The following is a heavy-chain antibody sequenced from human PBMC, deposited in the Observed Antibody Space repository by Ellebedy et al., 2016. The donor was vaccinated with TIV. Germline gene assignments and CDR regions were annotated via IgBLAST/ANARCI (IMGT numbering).Heavy chain of an antibody. CDR3: ARVDYGSGSYYPPLYYYGMDV. D-gene: IGHD3-10*01. CDR2: IYHSGST. J-gene: IGHJ6*02. CDR1: GGSISSSNW. Sequence: SETLSLXXAVSGGSISSSNWWSWVRQPPGKGLEWIGEIYHSGSTNYNPSLKSRVTISVDTSKNQFSLKLSSVTAADTAVYYCARVDYGSGSYYPPLYYYGMDVWGQGTTVTVSS. V-gene: IGHV4-4*02.